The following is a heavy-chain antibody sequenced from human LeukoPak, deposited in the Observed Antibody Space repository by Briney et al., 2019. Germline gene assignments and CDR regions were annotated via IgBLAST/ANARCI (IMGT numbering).Heavy chain of an antibody. J-gene: IGHJ4*02. CDR3: ARGLGLHYYGSGSSHRPLDY. D-gene: IGHD3-10*01. Sequence: SETLSLTCAVYGGSFSGYYWGWIRQPPGKGLEWIGEINHSGSTNYNPSLKSRVTISVDTSKNQFSLKLSSVTAADTAVYYCARGLGLHYYGSGSSHRPLDYWGQGTLVTVSS. V-gene: IGHV4-34*01. CDR1: GGSFSGYY. CDR2: INHSGST.